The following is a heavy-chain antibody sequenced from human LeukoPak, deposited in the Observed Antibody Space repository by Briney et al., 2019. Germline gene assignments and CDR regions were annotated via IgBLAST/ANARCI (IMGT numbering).Heavy chain of an antibody. V-gene: IGHV4-59*08. CDR1: GGSISHYY. J-gene: IGHJ4*02. CDR3: ARRGNWGFFDY. Sequence: PSETLSLTCTVSGGSISHYYWTWIRQPPGKGLEWIGYTNYSGSTNYNPSLKSRVTISIDTSKNQFSLRLSSVTAADTAVYYCARRGNWGFFDYWGQGTLVTVSS. CDR2: TNYSGST. D-gene: IGHD7-27*01.